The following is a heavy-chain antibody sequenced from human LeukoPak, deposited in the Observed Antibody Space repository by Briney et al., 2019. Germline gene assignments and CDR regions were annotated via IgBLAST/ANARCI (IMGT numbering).Heavy chain of an antibody. CDR2: IFHSGST. CDR1: GGSITSSNW. V-gene: IGHV4-4*02. J-gene: IGHJ3*01. CDR3: AARDRTYYYYGFDL. Sequence: SGTLSLTCTVSGGSITSSNWWHWVRQPPGKGLEWIGEIFHSGSTNYNPSLQSRVTISVDKSKNQFSLKLSSVTAADTAVYYCAARDRTYYYYGFDLWGQGTMVTVSS. D-gene: IGHD3-10*01.